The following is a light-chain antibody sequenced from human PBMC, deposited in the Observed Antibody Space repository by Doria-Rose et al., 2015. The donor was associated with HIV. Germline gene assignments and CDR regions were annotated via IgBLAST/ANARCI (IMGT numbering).Light chain of an antibody. Sequence: EIVLTQSPGTLSLSPGERATLSCRASQSFSSTYLAWYQQKPGQAPSLLIYDGSTSATGIPDRCSASGSGTDFTLTINRLEPEDFALYYCHQCGTSWTFGQGTKVEI. V-gene: IGKV3-20*01. CDR2: DGS. CDR1: QSFSSTY. CDR3: HQCGTSWT. J-gene: IGKJ1*01.